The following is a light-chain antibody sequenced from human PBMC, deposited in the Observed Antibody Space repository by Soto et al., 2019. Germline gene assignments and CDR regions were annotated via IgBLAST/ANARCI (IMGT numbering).Light chain of an antibody. CDR1: QSVSTY. J-gene: IGKJ5*01. V-gene: IGKV3-11*01. CDR2: DAS. Sequence: EMVLTQSPATLSLSPGERATLSCRASQSVSTYLAWYQQKPGQAPRLLISDASNRATGIPVRFSGSGSGTDFTLTISSLQPEDFATYYCQQSYSTPITFGQGTRLEIK. CDR3: QQSYSTPIT.